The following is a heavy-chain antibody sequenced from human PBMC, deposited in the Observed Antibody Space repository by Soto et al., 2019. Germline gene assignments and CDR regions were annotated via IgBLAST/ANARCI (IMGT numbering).Heavy chain of an antibody. J-gene: IGHJ6*03. D-gene: IGHD3-16*02. CDR1: GYTFTSYG. Sequence: QVQLVQSGAEVKKPGASVKVSCKASGYTFTSYGISWVRQAPGQGLERMGWISAYNGNTNYAQKLQGRVTIATDTSTSTAYMELRSLRSDDTAVYYCASSYGCYRPGYMDVWGKGTTVTVSS. CDR3: ASSYGCYRPGYMDV. V-gene: IGHV1-18*01. CDR2: ISAYNGNT.